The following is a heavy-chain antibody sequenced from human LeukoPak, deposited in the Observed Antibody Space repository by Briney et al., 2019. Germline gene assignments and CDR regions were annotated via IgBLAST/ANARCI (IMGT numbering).Heavy chain of an antibody. CDR2: ISGSGGST. J-gene: IGHJ4*02. CDR1: GFTFSSYG. CDR3: AKAWTYYYGSGSYIGY. V-gene: IGHV3-23*01. Sequence: PGGSLRLSCAASGFTFSSYGMSWVRRAPGKGLEWVSAISGSGGSTYYADSVKGRFTISRDNSKNTLYLQMNSLRAEGTAVYYCAKAWTYYYGSGSYIGYWGQGTLVTVSS. D-gene: IGHD3-10*01.